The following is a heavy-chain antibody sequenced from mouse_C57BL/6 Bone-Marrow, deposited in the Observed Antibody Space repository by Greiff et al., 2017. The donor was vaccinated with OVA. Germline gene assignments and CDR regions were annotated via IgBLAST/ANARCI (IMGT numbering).Heavy chain of an antibody. D-gene: IGHD2-5*01. CDR3: TRSYSNYGDFDY. CDR1: GYTFTDYE. J-gene: IGHJ2*01. Sequence: SGAELVRPGASVTLSCKASGYTFTDYEMHWVKQTPVHGLEWIGAIDPETGGTAYNQKFKGKGILTADKSSSTAYMELRSLTSEDAAVYYCTRSYSNYGDFDYWGQGTTLTVSS. V-gene: IGHV1-15*01. CDR2: IDPETGGT.